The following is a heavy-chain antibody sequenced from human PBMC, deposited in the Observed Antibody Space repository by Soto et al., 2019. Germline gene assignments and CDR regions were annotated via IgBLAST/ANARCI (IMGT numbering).Heavy chain of an antibody. CDR2: IWYDGSNK. CDR3: AREPLSPSQAHFDY. J-gene: IGHJ4*02. V-gene: IGHV3-33*01. Sequence: PGGSLRLSCAASGFTFSSYGMHWVRQAPGKGLEWVAVIWYDGSNKYYADSVKGRFTISRDNSKNTLYLQMNSLRAEDTAVYYCAREPLSPSQAHFDYWGQGTLVTVSS. CDR1: GFTFSSYG.